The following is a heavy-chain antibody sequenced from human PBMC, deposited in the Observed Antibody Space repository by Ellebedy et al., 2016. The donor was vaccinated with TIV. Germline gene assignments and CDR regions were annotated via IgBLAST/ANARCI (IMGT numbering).Heavy chain of an antibody. D-gene: IGHD6-19*01. CDR3: AGFRGEAVAGNWFDP. Sequence: GESLKISCAASGFTFNNYAMAWVRQAPGKGLEWVSTTISGSGDSTYYADSVKGRFTISRDNSKNTLYLQMTSLRADDTDVYYCAGFRGEAVAGNWFDPWGQGTLVTVSS. V-gene: IGHV3-23*01. J-gene: IGHJ5*02. CDR1: GFTFNNYA. CDR2: ISGSGDST.